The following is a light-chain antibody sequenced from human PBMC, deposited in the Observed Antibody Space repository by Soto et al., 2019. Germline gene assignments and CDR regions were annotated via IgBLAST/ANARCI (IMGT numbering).Light chain of an antibody. V-gene: IGLV2-8*01. J-gene: IGLJ2*01. Sequence: QSALTQPPSASGSPGQSVTISCTGTSSDVGGYNYVSWNQQHPGKAPKLMIYEVSKRPSGVPDRFSGSKSGNTASLTVSGLQGEDEADYYCSSYAGSNNLLFGGGTKLTVL. CDR1: SSDVGGYNY. CDR2: EVS. CDR3: SSYAGSNNLL.